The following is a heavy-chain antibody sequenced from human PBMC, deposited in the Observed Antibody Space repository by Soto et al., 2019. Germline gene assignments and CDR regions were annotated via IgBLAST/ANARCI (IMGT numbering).Heavy chain of an antibody. CDR3: ARDSGRRGYDAFDI. CDR1: GFTFSNYW. Sequence: EVQVVESGGGLVQPGGSLRLSCAASGFTFSNYWMTWVRQAPGKGLEWVANIKQDGSENFYVDSVKGRFTISRDNAKNSLCLQMNSLRAEDTAVYYCARDSGRRGYDAFDIWGQGTMVTVSS. CDR2: IKQDGSEN. D-gene: IGHD2-8*02. J-gene: IGHJ3*02. V-gene: IGHV3-7*04.